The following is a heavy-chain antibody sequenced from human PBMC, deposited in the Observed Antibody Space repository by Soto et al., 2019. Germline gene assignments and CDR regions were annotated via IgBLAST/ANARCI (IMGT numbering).Heavy chain of an antibody. J-gene: IGHJ4*02. CDR3: TTDREEARWFGELEY. CDR1: GFTFSNAW. Sequence: EVQLVESGGGLVKPGGSLRLSCAASGFTFSNAWMSWVRQAPGKGLEWVGRIKSKTDGGTTDYAAPVKGRFTISRDDSKITPYLQINSLKTEDTAVYYCTTDREEARWFGELEYWGQGTLVTASS. V-gene: IGHV3-15*01. CDR2: IKSKTDGGTT. D-gene: IGHD3-10*01.